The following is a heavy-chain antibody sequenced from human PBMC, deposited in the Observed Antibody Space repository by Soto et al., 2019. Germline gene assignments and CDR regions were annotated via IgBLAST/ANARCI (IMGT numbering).Heavy chain of an antibody. J-gene: IGHJ4*02. CDR3: ARDLGGGYSYGSFDY. CDR1: GGSIISGGYY. D-gene: IGHD5-18*01. CDR2: IYYSGST. V-gene: IGHV4-31*03. Sequence: SETLSVTRTVSGGSIISGGYYWSLIRQHPGKGLEWIGYIYYSGSTYYNPSLKSRVTISVDTSKNQLSLKLSSVTTADTAVYYCARDLGGGYSYGSFDYWGQGTLVTVS.